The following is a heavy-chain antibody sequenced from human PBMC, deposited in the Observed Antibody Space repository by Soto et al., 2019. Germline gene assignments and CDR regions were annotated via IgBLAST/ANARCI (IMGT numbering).Heavy chain of an antibody. CDR2: ISGSGGST. J-gene: IGHJ4*02. V-gene: IGHV3-23*01. CDR3: ARGGREPFDY. CDR1: GFTFSSYA. Sequence: RGSLRLSCADSGFTFSSYAMSWVRLASGKGLEWVSAISGSGGSTYYAASVKGRFTLSRDKSKNTLFLQMTSLRGEDTAVYYCARGGREPFDYWGRGSLVTVSS.